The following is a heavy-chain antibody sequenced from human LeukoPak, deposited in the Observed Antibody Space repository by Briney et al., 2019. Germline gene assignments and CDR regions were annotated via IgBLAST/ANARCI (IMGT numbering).Heavy chain of an antibody. V-gene: IGHV3-23*01. J-gene: IGHJ4*02. D-gene: IGHD6-25*01. CDR3: AKGSVGNADFAS. Sequence: PGGSLRLSCAASGFTFSSFSMTWVRQAPGKGLEWVSSIIVSGTTYYADSVKGRFTISRDSFRGTLFLQMDSLGVEDTAVYFCAKGSVGNADFASWGQGALVTVSS. CDR1: GFTFSSFS. CDR2: IIVSGTT.